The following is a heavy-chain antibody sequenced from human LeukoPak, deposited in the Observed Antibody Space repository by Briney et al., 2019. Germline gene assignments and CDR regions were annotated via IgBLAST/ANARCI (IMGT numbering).Heavy chain of an antibody. V-gene: IGHV1-2*02. D-gene: IGHD2-2*01. CDR3: ARDRGYCSSTSCFDAGY. J-gene: IGHJ4*02. Sequence: ASVKVSCKASGYTFTGYYMHWVRQAPGQGLEWMGWINPNSGGTNYAQKFQGRVTMTRDTSISTAYMELSRLRSDDTAVYYCARDRGYCSSTSCFDAGYWGQGTLVTVSS. CDR2: INPNSGGT. CDR1: GYTFTGYY.